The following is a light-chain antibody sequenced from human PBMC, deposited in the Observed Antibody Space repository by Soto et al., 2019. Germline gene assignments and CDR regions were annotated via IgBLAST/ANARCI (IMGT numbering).Light chain of an antibody. CDR3: QQYNIWPQT. CDR1: QSVSSG. V-gene: IGKV3D-15*01. J-gene: IGKJ1*01. Sequence: EIVMTQSPATLSVSPGERATLSCRASQSVSSGLSWYQQKSGQVPRLLIYGASSRATGIPDRFSGGGSGTEFTLTISSLQSEDFAVYFCQQYNIWPQTFGQGTKVDIK. CDR2: GAS.